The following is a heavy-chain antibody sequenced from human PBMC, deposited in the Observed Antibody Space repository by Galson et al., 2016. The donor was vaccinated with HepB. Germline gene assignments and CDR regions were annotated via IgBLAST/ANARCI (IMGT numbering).Heavy chain of an antibody. D-gene: IGHD3-22*01. Sequence: SETLSLTCTVSGGSIRSSCYYWGWIRQSPGKGLWIGNVWYSRNIYYSESTYYNPSLKSRVTISVDTSKNWFSLKLSSVTAADTAVYYCARIDFDSSGYGYWGQGTLVTVSS. CDR1: GGSIRSSCYY. CDR3: ARIDFDSSGYGY. V-gene: IGHV4-39*01. J-gene: IGHJ4*02. CDR2: IYYSEST.